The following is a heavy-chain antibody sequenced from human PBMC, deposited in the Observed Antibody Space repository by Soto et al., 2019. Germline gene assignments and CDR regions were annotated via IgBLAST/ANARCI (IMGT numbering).Heavy chain of an antibody. CDR2: IIPIFGTA. V-gene: IGHV1-69*12. D-gene: IGHD3-10*01. CDR3: XXXXXXXGSYSYGMDV. Sequence: QVQLVQSGAEVKKPGSSVKVSCKASGGTFSSYAITWVRQAPGQGLEWMGGIIPIFGTANYAQKFQGRVTITADESTSTAYMALSTLRSEDXXXXXXXXXXXXXGSYSYGMDVWGQGTTVTVSS. CDR1: GGTFSSYA. J-gene: IGHJ6*02.